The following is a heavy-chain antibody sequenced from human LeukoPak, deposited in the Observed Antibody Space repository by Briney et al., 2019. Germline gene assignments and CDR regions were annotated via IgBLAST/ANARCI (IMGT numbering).Heavy chain of an antibody. CDR3: ARLYLPATRFDY. CDR2: IYHSGNT. J-gene: IGHJ4*02. V-gene: IGHV4-38-2*02. Sequence: SETLSLTCTVSGYSISSGYYWGWIRQPPGKGLEWIANIYHSGNTYYNPSLKSRVTISVDTSRNQFSLKLSSVTAADTAVYYCARLYLPATRFDYWGQGTLVTVSS. D-gene: IGHD5-24*01. CDR1: GYSISSGYY.